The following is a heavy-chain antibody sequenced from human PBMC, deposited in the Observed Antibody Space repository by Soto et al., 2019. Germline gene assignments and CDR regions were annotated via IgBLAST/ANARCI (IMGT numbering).Heavy chain of an antibody. J-gene: IGHJ2*01. V-gene: IGHV3-7*01. D-gene: IGHD6-13*01. CDR1: GFTFSSYW. Sequence: VQLVESGGGLVQPGGSLRLSCAASGFTFSSYWMSWVRQAPGKGLEWVANIKQDGSEKYYVDSVKGRFTISRDNAKNSLYLQMNSLRAEDTAVYYCARDQIAAAATGDWYFDLWGRGTLVTVSS. CDR3: ARDQIAAAATGDWYFDL. CDR2: IKQDGSEK.